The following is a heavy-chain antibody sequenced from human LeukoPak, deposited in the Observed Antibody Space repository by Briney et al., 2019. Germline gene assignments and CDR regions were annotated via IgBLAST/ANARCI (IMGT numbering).Heavy chain of an antibody. CDR3: ARDHYYDSSGYYRNWFDP. J-gene: IGHJ5*02. CDR2: IIPIFGTA. V-gene: IGHV1-69*05. D-gene: IGHD3-22*01. CDR1: GGTFSSYA. Sequence: SVKVSCKASGGTFSSYAISWVRQAPGQGLEWMGGIIPIFGTANYAQKFQGRVTITTDESTSTAYMGLSSLRSEDTAVYYCARDHYYDSSGYYRNWFDPWGQGTLVTVSS.